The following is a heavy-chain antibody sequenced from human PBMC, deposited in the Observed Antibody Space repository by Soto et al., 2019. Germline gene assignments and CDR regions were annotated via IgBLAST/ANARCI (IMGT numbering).Heavy chain of an antibody. J-gene: IGHJ4*02. CDR2: MEPSTGTT. Sequence: ASVKVSCKASGYSFTSLDINWARQTAGQGLEWMGWMEPSTGTTGYAQKFQGRVTMTRDTSINTAYMELTTLTSDDTAFYYCARGASAGVDYWGQGNLVTVSS. D-gene: IGHD1-26*01. CDR3: ARGASAGVDY. CDR1: GYSFTSLD. V-gene: IGHV1-8*01.